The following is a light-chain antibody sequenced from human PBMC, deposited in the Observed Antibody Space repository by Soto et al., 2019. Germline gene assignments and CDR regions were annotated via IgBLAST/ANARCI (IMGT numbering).Light chain of an antibody. V-gene: IGKV1-39*01. CDR2: SAS. J-gene: IGKJ2*01. CDR3: QQTFRTPHT. CDR1: QTISSY. Sequence: DIQMTQSPASLSASVGDRVTITCRASQTISSYLNWYQQKAGAAPKLLIYSASTSQSGVPSRFSGSGFGTDYTLTISSLQPADFAVYYCQQTFRTPHTFGQGTKLDIK.